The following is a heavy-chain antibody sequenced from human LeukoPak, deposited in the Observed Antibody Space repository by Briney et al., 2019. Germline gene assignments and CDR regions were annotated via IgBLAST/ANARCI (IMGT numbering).Heavy chain of an antibody. V-gene: IGHV1-2*02. D-gene: IGHD4-17*01. CDR3: ARQHDYGDYSFGY. CDR1: GYTFTVYY. Sequence: GASVKVSCKASGYTFTVYYMHWVRQAPGQGLEWMGGINPNSGGTNYAQKFQGRVTMTRDTSISTAYMELSRLRSDDTAVYYCARQHDYGDYSFGYWGQGTLVTVSS. J-gene: IGHJ4*02. CDR2: INPNSGGT.